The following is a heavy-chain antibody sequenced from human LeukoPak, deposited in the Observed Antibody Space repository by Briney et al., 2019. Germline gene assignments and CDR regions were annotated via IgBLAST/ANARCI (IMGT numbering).Heavy chain of an antibody. CDR3: ARDWNDSSGCGGFEI. V-gene: IGHV4-59*01. CDR1: GGSISSYY. J-gene: IGHJ3*02. D-gene: IGHD3-22*01. Sequence: SETLSLTCTVSGGSISSYYWSWIRQPPGKGLEWIGYIYYSGSTNYNPSLKGRVTISVDTSKNQFSLNLSSVTAADTAVYYCARDWNDSSGCGGFEIWGQGTMVTVSS. CDR2: IYYSGST.